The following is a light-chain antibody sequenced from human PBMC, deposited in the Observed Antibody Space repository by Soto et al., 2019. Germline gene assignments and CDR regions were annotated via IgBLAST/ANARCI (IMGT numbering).Light chain of an antibody. Sequence: DIQMTQSPSTLSASVGDRVTITCRASQSINSWLAWYQQKPGKAPKLLIYRASSLESGVPSRFSGSASGTEFTLTITSLQPDDFATYYCQQYDTYGAWTFGQGTKVEI. CDR3: QQYDTYGAWT. V-gene: IGKV1-5*03. CDR2: RAS. CDR1: QSINSW. J-gene: IGKJ1*01.